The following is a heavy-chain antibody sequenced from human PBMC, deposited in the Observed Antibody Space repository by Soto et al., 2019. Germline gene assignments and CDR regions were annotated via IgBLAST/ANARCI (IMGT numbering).Heavy chain of an antibody. CDR1: GFTFDDYA. V-gene: IGHV3-9*01. Sequence: DVQLVESGGGLVQPGRSLRLSCAASGFTFDDYAMHWVRQAPGKGLEWVSGISWNSGSIGYADAVKGRVTISRDNAKNSLYLQMNSLRAEDTALYYCAKDSGHIAGYCHYWGQGTLVTVSS. CDR2: ISWNSGSI. D-gene: IGHD2-15*01. CDR3: AKDSGHIAGYCHY. J-gene: IGHJ4*02.